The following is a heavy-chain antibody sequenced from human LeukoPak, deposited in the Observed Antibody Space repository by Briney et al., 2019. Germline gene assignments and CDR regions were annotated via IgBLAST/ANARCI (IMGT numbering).Heavy chain of an antibody. J-gene: IGHJ4*02. V-gene: IGHV3-74*01. CDR3: ARTDYFDY. D-gene: IGHD2-21*02. CDR1: GFSLSGNW. CDR2: IKNDGSIT. Sequence: GGSLRLSCVVSGFSLSGNWMHWVRQAPGKGLVWVSRIKNDGSITSYADSVKGRFTISRDNAKNTLYLQMDSLRVEDTAVYYCARTDYFDYWGQGTLVTVSS.